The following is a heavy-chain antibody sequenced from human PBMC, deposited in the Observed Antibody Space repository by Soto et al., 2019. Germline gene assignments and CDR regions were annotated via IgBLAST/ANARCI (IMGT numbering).Heavy chain of an antibody. CDR2: IIPIFGTA. D-gene: IGHD6-13*01. Sequence: QVQLVQSGAEVKKPGSSGKVSCKASGGTFSRYAISLVRQAPGQGLEWMGGIIPIFGTANYAQKFQGRVTITADESTSTAYMELRSLRSEDTAVYYCARGGSGWYSSSWYYYGMDVWGQGTTVPVSS. V-gene: IGHV1-69*01. CDR3: ARGGSGWYSSSWYYYGMDV. J-gene: IGHJ6*02. CDR1: GGTFSRYA.